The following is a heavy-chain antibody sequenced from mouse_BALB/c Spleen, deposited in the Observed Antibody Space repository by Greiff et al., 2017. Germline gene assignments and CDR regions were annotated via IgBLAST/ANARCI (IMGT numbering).Heavy chain of an antibody. CDR2: IDTSDSYT. D-gene: IGHD1-1*01. J-gene: IGHJ3*01. V-gene: IGHV1-69*01. Sequence: VQLQQPGAELVMPGASVKMSCKASGYTFTDYWMHWVKQRPGQGLEWIGAIDTSDSYTSYNQKFKGKATLTVDESSSTAYMQLSSLTSEDSAVYYCASGDYYGTPFAYWGQGTLVTVSA. CDR1: GYTFTDYW. CDR3: ASGDYYGTPFAY.